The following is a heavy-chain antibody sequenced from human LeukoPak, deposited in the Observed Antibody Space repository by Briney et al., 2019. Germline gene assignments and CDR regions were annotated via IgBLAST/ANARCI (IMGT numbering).Heavy chain of an antibody. V-gene: IGHV3-30-3*01. Sequence: GGSLRLSCAASGFTFSSYAMHWVRQPPGKGLEWVAVISYDGSNKYYADSVKGRFTIARDNSKNTLYLQMNSLRAEDTAVYYCASGEAIVVVVAATVDYWGQGTLVTVSS. CDR1: GFTFSSYA. CDR2: ISYDGSNK. D-gene: IGHD2-15*01. J-gene: IGHJ4*02. CDR3: ASGEAIVVVVAATVDY.